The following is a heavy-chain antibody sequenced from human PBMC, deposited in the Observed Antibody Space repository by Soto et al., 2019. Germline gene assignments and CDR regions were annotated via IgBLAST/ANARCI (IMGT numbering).Heavy chain of an antibody. CDR3: AAGFSAPITMIVVPPVG. J-gene: IGHJ3*01. CDR1: GYSFTNYY. Sequence: ASVKVSYKGTGYSFTNYYKQWVRLAPGQGLEWMGLINPHGGNTIYAQNFQGRVTMTRDTSTSTAYMELSSLRSEDTAVYYCAAGFSAPITMIVVPPVGWGQGTIVTVS. CDR2: INPHGGNT. V-gene: IGHV1-46*01. D-gene: IGHD3-22*01.